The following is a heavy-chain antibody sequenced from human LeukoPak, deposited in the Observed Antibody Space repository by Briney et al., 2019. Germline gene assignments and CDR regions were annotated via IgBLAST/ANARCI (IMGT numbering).Heavy chain of an antibody. CDR1: GFTFSSYA. D-gene: IGHD3-16*01. Sequence: PGRSLRLSCAASGFTFSSYAMHWVRQAPGKGLEWVAVISYDGSNKYYADSVKGRFTISRDNSKNTLYLQMNSLRAEDTAVYCCARSYYDYVWGSLDYWGQGTLVTVSS. CDR3: ARSYYDYVWGSLDY. J-gene: IGHJ4*02. CDR2: ISYDGSNK. V-gene: IGHV3-30-3*01.